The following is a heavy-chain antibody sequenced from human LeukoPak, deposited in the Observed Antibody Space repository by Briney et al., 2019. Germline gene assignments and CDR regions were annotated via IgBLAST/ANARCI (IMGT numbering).Heavy chain of an antibody. V-gene: IGHV3-74*01. CDR2: IDRDGSRI. J-gene: IGHJ4*02. D-gene: IGHD5-12*01. Sequence: GGSLRLSCAVSGFTFSSCWMHWVRQAPGKGLVWVSRIDRDGSRINYADSVKGRFTISRDNGKNTLFLQMNSLRAEDAAVYYCVRGNDYGSPHYWGQGTLVTVSS. CDR3: VRGNDYGSPHY. CDR1: GFTFSSCW.